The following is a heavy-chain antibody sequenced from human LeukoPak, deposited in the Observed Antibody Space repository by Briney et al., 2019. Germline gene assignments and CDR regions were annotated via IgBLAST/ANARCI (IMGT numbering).Heavy chain of an antibody. V-gene: IGHV1-69*06. D-gene: IGHD2-15*01. Sequence: SVKVSCKASGGTFSSYAISWVRQAPGQGLEWMGGIIPIFGTANYAQKFQGRVTITADKSTSTAYMELSSLISEDTAVYYCARDLYCSGGSCYNEYYYYYYMDVWGKGTTVTISS. CDR3: ARDLYCSGGSCYNEYYYYYYMDV. J-gene: IGHJ6*03. CDR2: IIPIFGTA. CDR1: GGTFSSYA.